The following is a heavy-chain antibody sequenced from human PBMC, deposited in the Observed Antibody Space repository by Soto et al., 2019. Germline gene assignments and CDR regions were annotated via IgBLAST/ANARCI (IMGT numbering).Heavy chain of an antibody. V-gene: IGHV4-4*02. J-gene: IGHJ5*02. Sequence: SETLSLTCGVSGGTVASSHWWSWVRQSPGRGLEWIGNVYHTGDTNFNPSLQSRATFSVDKSNNQFSLRLTSVTAADTAVYFCAREIVTAGGNNYFDPWGPGTLVTVSS. D-gene: IGHD2-21*02. CDR2: VYHTGDT. CDR1: GGTVASSHW. CDR3: AREIVTAGGNNYFDP.